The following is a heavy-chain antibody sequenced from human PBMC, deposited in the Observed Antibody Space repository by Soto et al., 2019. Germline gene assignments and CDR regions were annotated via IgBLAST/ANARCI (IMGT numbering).Heavy chain of an antibody. Sequence: PGGSLRLSCAASGFTFDDYAMHWVRQAPGKVLEWVSGISWNSGSIGYADSVKGRFTISRDNAKNSLYLQMNSLRAEDTALYYRAKDTPRRQWELAPHFDYWGQGTLVTVSS. J-gene: IGHJ4*02. CDR1: GFTFDDYA. CDR3: AKDTPRRQWELAPHFDY. V-gene: IGHV3-9*01. D-gene: IGHD1-26*01. CDR2: ISWNSGSI.